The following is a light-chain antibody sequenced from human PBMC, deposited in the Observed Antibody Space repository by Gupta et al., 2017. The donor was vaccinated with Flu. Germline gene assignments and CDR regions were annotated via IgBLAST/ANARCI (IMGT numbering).Light chain of an antibody. CDR2: EIS. CDR1: SSDVGGHNY. Sequence: QSALTQPPSASGSPGQSVTISCTGSSSDVGGHNYVSWYQRHPGKAPKLIIYEISKRPSGVPDRFSGSKSANTASLTVSGLQTEDEADYYCSSYAASNNFVVFGGGTKLTVL. V-gene: IGLV2-8*01. CDR3: SSYAASNNFVV. J-gene: IGLJ3*02.